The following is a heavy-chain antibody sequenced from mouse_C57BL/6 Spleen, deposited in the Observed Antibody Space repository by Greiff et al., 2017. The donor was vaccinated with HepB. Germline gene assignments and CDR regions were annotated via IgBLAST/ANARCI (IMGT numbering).Heavy chain of an antibody. V-gene: IGHV1-18*01. D-gene: IGHD1-1*01. CDR2: INPNNGGT. Sequence: VQLKQSGPELVKPGASVKIPCKASGYTFTDYNMDWVKQSHGKSLEWIGDINPNNGGTIYNQKFKGKATLTVDKSSSTAYMELRSLTSEDTAVYYCARSYYYGSAWFAYWGQGTLVTVSA. CDR1: GYTFTDYN. CDR3: ARSYYYGSAWFAY. J-gene: IGHJ3*01.